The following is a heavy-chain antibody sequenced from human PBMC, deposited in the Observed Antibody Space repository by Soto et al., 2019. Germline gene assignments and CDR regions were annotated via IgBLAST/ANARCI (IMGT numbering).Heavy chain of an antibody. CDR2: VSAYNGNK. V-gene: IGHV1-18*04. J-gene: IGHJ4*02. CDR1: GYIFTTYG. D-gene: IGHD3-16*01. CDR3: ARTRGGMEERPLEY. Sequence: ASVKVSCKASGYIFTTYGISWVRQVPGQGLEWMAWVSAYNGNKKYAQKFQDRITMTIDTSTSTVSMEFRSLTPDDTAIYYCARTRGGMEERPLEYWGQGTLVTVSS.